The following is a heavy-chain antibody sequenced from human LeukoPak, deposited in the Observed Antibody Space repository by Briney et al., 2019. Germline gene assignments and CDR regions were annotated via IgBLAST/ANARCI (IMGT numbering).Heavy chain of an antibody. CDR3: ARHLRGGDSPFDY. J-gene: IGHJ4*02. CDR1: GGSISSYY. D-gene: IGHD2-21*02. V-gene: IGHV4-59*08. CDR2: IYYSGST. Sequence: SETLSLTCTVSGGSISSYYWSWIRQPPGKGLEWIGYIYYSGSTNYNPSLKSRVTISVDTSKNQFSLKLSSVTAADTAVYYCARHLRGGDSPFDYWGQGTLVTVSS.